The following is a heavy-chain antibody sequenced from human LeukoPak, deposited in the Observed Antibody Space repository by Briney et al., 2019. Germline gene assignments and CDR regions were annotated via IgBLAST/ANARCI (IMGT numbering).Heavy chain of an antibody. D-gene: IGHD2-15*01. CDR1: GFPFSSHA. V-gene: IGHV3-23*01. J-gene: IGHJ5*02. Sequence: GRSLRLSCAASGFPFSSHAMSWVRQPPGKGLEWVAAISNGKTYYADSVRGRLAISRDDSTNTVYLHMNSLRDEDTALYHCVREAGYCAPVCVKTNWFDPWGQGTLVTVSS. CDR3: VREAGYCAPVCVKTNWFDP. CDR2: ISNGKT.